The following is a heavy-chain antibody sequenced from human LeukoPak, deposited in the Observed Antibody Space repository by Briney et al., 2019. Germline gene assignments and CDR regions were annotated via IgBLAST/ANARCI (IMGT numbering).Heavy chain of an antibody. V-gene: IGHV3-30*02. D-gene: IGHD4-17*01. CDR1: GFTFSSYG. J-gene: IGHJ4*02. CDR2: IRYDGSNK. Sequence: PGGSLRLSCAASGFTFSSYGMHWVRQAPGKGLEWVAFIRYDGSNKYYADSVKGRFTISRDNSKSTLYLQMNSLRAEDTAVYYCAKDMVGYGDLFDYCGQGTLVTVSS. CDR3: AKDMVGYGDLFDY.